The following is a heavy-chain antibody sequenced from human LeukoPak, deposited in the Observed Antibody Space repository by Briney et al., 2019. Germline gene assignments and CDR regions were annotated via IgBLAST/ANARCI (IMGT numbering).Heavy chain of an antibody. CDR1: EFTFSSYE. CDR3: AKNRRGFNSDFYFDY. D-gene: IGHD1-20*01. V-gene: IGHV3-48*03. Sequence: GGSLRLSCAASEFTFSSYEMNWVRQAPGKGLEWVSYISSSGSTIYYADSVKGRFTISRDNAKNSLDLQMNSLRAEDTAVYYCAKNRRGFNSDFYFDYWGQGTLVTVSS. J-gene: IGHJ4*02. CDR2: ISSSGSTI.